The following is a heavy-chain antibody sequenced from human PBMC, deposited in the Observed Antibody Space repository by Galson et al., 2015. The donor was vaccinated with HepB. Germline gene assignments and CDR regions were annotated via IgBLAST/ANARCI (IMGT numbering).Heavy chain of an antibody. V-gene: IGHV3-21*01. Sequence: LRLSCAASGFTFSSYSVNWVRQAPGKGLEWVSSISSSSSYIYYADSVKGRFTISRDNAKNSLYLQMNSLRAEDTAVYYCARGRYNWNGYNAFDIWGQGTMVTVSS. CDR2: ISSSSSYI. D-gene: IGHD1-1*01. CDR1: GFTFSSYS. J-gene: IGHJ3*02. CDR3: ARGRYNWNGYNAFDI.